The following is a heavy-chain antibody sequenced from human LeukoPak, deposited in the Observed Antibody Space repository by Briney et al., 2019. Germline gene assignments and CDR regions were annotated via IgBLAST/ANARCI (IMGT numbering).Heavy chain of an antibody. CDR2: IYYSGST. J-gene: IGHJ4*02. CDR3: ARDAMGSDSSPPYY. CDR1: GGSISSYY. D-gene: IGHD6-13*01. V-gene: IGHV4-59*01. Sequence: SETLSLTCTVSGGSISSYYWSWIRPPPGKGLGWSGYIYYSGSTNYNPSPKIRVTISVDTSKNQFSLKLSSVTAADTAVYYCARDAMGSDSSPPYYWGQGTLVTVSS.